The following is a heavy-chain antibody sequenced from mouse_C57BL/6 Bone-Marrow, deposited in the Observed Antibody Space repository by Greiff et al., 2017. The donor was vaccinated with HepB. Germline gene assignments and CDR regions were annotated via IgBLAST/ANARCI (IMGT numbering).Heavy chain of an antibody. V-gene: IGHV5-9*04. Sequence: VQLKESGGGLVKPGGSLKLSCAASGFTFSSYTMSWVRQTPEKRLEWVATISGGGGNTYYPDSVKGRFTISRDNAKNTLYLQMSSLKSEDTAMYYCARHSTMVRGDYWGQGTSVTVSS. J-gene: IGHJ4*01. CDR3: ARHSTMVRGDY. CDR1: GFTFSSYT. D-gene: IGHD2-2*01. CDR2: ISGGGGNT.